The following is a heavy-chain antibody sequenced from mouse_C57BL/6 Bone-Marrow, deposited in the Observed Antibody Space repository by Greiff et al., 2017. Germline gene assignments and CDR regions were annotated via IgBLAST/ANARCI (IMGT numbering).Heavy chain of an antibody. CDR2: IYPGDGDT. D-gene: IGHD3-3*01. CDR3: ARGRWSYYYAMDY. J-gene: IGHJ4*01. V-gene: IGHV1-82*01. Sequence: VQLQQSGPELVKPGASVKISCKASGYAFSSSWMNWVKQRPGKGLEWIGRIYPGDGDTNYNGKIKGRDTLTADKSYSTAYMQLSSLTSEDSAVYFCARGRWSYYYAMDYWGQGTSVTVSS. CDR1: GYAFSSSW.